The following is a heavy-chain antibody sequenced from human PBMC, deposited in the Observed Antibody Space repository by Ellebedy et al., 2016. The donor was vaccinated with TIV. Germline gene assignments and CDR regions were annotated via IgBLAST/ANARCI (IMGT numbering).Heavy chain of an antibody. CDR1: GFTFTNAR. V-gene: IGHV3-15*01. CDR2: IKPKTDGGTT. J-gene: IGHJ4*02. CDR3: AREVGGGGAY. D-gene: IGHD2-21*01. Sequence: GGSLRLXXAASGFTFTNARMNWVRQAPGKGLEWVGRIKPKTDGGTTDYAAPVEGRFTISRDDSKNTLYLQMNSLKTEDTGVYYCAREVGGGGAYWGQGTLVTVSS.